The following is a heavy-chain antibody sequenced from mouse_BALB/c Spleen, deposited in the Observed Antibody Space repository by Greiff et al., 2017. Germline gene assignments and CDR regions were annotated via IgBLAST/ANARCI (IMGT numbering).Heavy chain of an antibody. V-gene: IGHV7-3*02. CDR2: IRNKANGYTT. CDR3: ARDIAYGPWFAY. D-gene: IGHD1-1*01. J-gene: IGHJ3*01. Sequence: EVQLVESGGGLVQPGGSLRLSCATSGFTFTDYYMSWVRQPPGKALEWLGFIRNKANGYTTEYSASVKGRFTISRDNSQSILYLQMNTLRAEDSATYYCARDIAYGPWFAYWGQGTLVTVSA. CDR1: GFTFTDYY.